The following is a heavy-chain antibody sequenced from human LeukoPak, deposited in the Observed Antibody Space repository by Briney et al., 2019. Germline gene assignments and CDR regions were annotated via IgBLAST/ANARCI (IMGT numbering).Heavy chain of an antibody. D-gene: IGHD1-26*01. CDR1: GFTFSRYW. V-gene: IGHV3-74*03. CDR2: ISPDGGTT. J-gene: IGHJ4*02. Sequence: GGSLRLSCAASGFTFSRYWMHWVRQAPGKGLMWVSRISPDGGTTLYADSVKGRFTISRDNSKNTLYLQMNSLRVEDTAIYYCAKDGEGYSYGSDYWGQGTLVTVSS. CDR3: AKDGEGYSYGSDY.